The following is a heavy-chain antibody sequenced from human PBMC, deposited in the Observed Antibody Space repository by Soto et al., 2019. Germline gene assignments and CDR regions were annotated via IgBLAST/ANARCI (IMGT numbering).Heavy chain of an antibody. CDR2: IIPIFGTA. V-gene: IGHV1-69*13. Sequence: SVKVSCKASGGTFSSYAISWVRQAPGQGLEWVGGIIPIFGTANYAQKFQGRVTITADESTSTAYMELSSLRSEDTAVYYCASMPTRGARGLWFGELSLGGMDVWGQGTTVTVSS. CDR3: ASMPTRGARGLWFGELSLGGMDV. CDR1: GGTFSSYA. J-gene: IGHJ6*02. D-gene: IGHD3-10*01.